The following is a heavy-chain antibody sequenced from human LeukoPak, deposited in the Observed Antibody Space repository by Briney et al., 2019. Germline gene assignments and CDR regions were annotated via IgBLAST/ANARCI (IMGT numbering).Heavy chain of an antibody. CDR2: ISGSGGST. V-gene: IGHV3-23*01. J-gene: IGHJ4*02. D-gene: IGHD3-22*01. CDR1: GFTFSSYW. CDR3: AKDLAVVVITGFDY. Sequence: PGGSLRLSCAASGFTFSSYWMSWVRQAPGKGLEWVSAISGSGGSTYYADSAKGRFTISRDNSKNTLYLQMNSLRAEDTAVYYCAKDLAVVVITGFDYWGQGTLVTVSS.